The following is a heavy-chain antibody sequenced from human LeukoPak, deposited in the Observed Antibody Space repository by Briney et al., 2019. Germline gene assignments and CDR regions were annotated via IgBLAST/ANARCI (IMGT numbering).Heavy chain of an antibody. D-gene: IGHD3-9*01. Sequence: GGSLRLSCAASGFDFSHYGMSWVRQSPGKGLEWVSTFSGTSTLTYYADSVKGRFTISRDDSKNVLYLQMNSLRDEDTAVYYCAKGDSYYDLLTCFDFWGPGTLITVSS. CDR1: GFDFSHYG. CDR3: AKGDSYYDLLTCFDF. V-gene: IGHV3-23*01. J-gene: IGHJ4*02. CDR2: FSGTSTLT.